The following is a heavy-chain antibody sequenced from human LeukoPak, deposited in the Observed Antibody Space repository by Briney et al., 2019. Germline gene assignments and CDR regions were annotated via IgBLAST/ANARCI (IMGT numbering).Heavy chain of an antibody. J-gene: IGHJ4*02. CDR2: ISYSGST. CDR3: ARHWSSSGWLIDY. V-gene: IGHV4-61*05. D-gene: IGHD6-19*01. Sequence: PSETLSLTCNVSGGSINSGSYYWGWIRQTPGKGLEWIGYISYSGSTNYNPSLKSRVTILKDTSKNQFSLKVSSVTAADTAVYYCARHWSSSGWLIDYWGQGTLVTVSS. CDR1: GGSINSGSYY.